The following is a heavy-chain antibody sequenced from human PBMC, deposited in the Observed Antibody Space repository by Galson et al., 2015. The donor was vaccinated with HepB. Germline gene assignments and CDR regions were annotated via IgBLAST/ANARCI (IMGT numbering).Heavy chain of an antibody. V-gene: IGHV2-5*02. CDR3: AHNRGLSRSHLDH. CDR2: FYWDADK. D-gene: IGHD3-10*01. J-gene: IGHJ4*02. Sequence: PALVKPTQTLTLSCTFPGFSFTNSHAGVAWIRHAPGKDLEWLALFYWDADKRHCPSLKDRLTITKDTSKNQVFLTLNDMGPVDTGTYYCAHNRGLSRSHLDHWGQGTLVTVS. CDR1: GFSFTNSHAG.